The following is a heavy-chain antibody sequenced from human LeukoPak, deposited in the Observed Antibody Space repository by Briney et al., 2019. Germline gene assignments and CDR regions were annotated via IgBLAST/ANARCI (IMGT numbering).Heavy chain of an antibody. CDR3: SRDGTKSDNSGFDI. CDR2: IRRKGQSNST. D-gene: IGHD3-22*01. J-gene: IGHJ3*02. Sequence: GGSLRLSCVASGFIFSVYILDCARQAPGNGREWVARIRRKGQSNSTEYAASVKDRFSISRDDSKNSLFRDMYSLKTEDTAVYHCSRDGTKSDNSGFDIWSQGTIVTVSS. CDR1: GFIFSVYI. V-gene: IGHV3-72*01.